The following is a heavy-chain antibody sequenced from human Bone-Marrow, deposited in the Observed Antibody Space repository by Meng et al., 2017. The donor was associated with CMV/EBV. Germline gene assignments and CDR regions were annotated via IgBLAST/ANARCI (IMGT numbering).Heavy chain of an antibody. CDR1: GGSISSYY. D-gene: IGHD3-10*01. CDR2: IYYSGST. V-gene: IGHV4-59*01. CDR3: ARVGLRANWFDP. Sequence: SETLSLTCTVSGGSISSYYWSWIRQPPGKGLEWIGYIYYSGSTNYNPSLKSRVTISVDTSKNQFSLKLSSVTAADTAVYYCARVGLRANWFDPCGQGTLVTVSS. J-gene: IGHJ5*02.